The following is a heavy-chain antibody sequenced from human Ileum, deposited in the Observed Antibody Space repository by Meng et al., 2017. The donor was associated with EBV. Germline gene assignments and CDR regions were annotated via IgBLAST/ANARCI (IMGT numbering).Heavy chain of an antibody. CDR1: GGSLSGYY. Sequence: HVQLQQWGAGLLKPSETLSLTCAVYGGSLSGYYWSWIRQPPGKGLEWIGEITHSGSTNYNSSLKSRVTILVDTSKNQLSLKMNSVTAADTAVYYCARCYDSSGYYELNHFDHWGQGTLVTVSS. J-gene: IGHJ4*02. CDR2: ITHSGST. D-gene: IGHD3-22*01. CDR3: ARCYDSSGYYELNHFDH. V-gene: IGHV4-34*01.